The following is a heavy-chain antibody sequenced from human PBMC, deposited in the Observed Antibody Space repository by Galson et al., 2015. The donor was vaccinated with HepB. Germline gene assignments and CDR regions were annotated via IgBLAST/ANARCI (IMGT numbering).Heavy chain of an antibody. J-gene: IGHJ6*02. CDR2: ISAYNGNT. CDR3: ARASGSYRYYYYYGMDV. CDR1: GYTFTSYG. V-gene: IGHV1-18*04. Sequence: SVKVSCKASGYTFTSYGISWVRQAPGQGLEWMGWISAYNGNTNYAQKLQGRVTMTTDTSTSTAYMELRSLRSDDTAVYYCARASGSYRYYYYYGMDVWGQGTTVTVSS. D-gene: IGHD1-26*01.